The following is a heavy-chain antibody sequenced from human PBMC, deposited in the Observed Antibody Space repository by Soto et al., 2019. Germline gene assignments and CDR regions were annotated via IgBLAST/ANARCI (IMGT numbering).Heavy chain of an antibody. V-gene: IGHV4-30-4*01. J-gene: IGHJ3*02. Sequence: QVQLQESGPGLVKPSQTLSLTCSVSDGSISSGAYYWTWIRQPPGKGLEWIGHIHYSGSTYYNPSLKRRLTISLDTSKNQFSLKLSSVTAADTAVYYCARDNSKDYGDYGGVTLDIWGQGTMVTVSS. CDR3: ARDNSKDYGDYGGVTLDI. CDR1: DGSISSGAYY. CDR2: IHYSGST. D-gene: IGHD4-17*01.